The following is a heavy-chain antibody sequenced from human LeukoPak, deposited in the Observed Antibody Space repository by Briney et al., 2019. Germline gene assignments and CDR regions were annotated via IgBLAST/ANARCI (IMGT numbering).Heavy chain of an antibody. CDR2: IYYSGST. CDR3: ARRAMNYYDSGPHGAFDI. CDR1: GGSISSSSYY. D-gene: IGHD3-22*01. J-gene: IGHJ3*02. V-gene: IGHV4-39*01. Sequence: SETLSLTCTVSGGSISSSSYYWGWIRQPPGKGLEWIGSIYYSGSTYYNPSLKSRVTISVDTSKNQFSLKLSSVTAADTAVYYCARRAMNYYDSGPHGAFDIWGQGTMVTVSS.